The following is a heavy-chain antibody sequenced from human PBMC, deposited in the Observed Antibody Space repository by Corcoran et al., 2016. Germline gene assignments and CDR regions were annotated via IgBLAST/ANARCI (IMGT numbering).Heavy chain of an antibody. V-gene: IGHV4-34*01. CDR3: ATSAPYVDYVRFDY. CDR2: INHSGST. CDR1: GGSFSGYY. D-gene: IGHD4-17*01. Sequence: QVQLQQWGAGLLKPSETLSLTCAVYGGSFSGYYWSWIRQPPGKGLEWIGEINHSGSTNYNPSLKSRVTISVDTSKNQFSLKLSSVTAADTAVYYCATSAPYVDYVRFDYWGQGTLVTVSS. J-gene: IGHJ4*02.